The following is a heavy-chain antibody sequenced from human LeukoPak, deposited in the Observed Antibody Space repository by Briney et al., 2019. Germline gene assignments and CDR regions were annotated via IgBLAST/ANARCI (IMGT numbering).Heavy chain of an antibody. J-gene: IGHJ2*01. CDR2: INANSTYK. V-gene: IGHV3-21*01. Sequence: GGSLRLSCAASGFTFRNYSMNWVRQAPGKGLEWVSSINANSTYKYYADSVKGRFTLSRDNAKNSLYLQVNSLRVEDTAVYYCARDASAPKWYFDLWGRGTLVTVSS. CDR3: ARDASAPKWYFDL. CDR1: GFTFRNYS.